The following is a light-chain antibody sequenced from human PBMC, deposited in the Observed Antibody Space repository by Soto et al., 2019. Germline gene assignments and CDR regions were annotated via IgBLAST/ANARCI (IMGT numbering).Light chain of an antibody. J-gene: IGKJ1*01. Sequence: DIQMTQSPSTLSASVGDRVTITCRASQSISSWLAWYQQKPGKAPRLLIYKASNLESGVPSRFSGSGSGTEFTLTISSLQPDYSATYYCQQYNDNWTFGQGTKVDSK. V-gene: IGKV1-5*03. CDR3: QQYNDNWT. CDR2: KAS. CDR1: QSISSW.